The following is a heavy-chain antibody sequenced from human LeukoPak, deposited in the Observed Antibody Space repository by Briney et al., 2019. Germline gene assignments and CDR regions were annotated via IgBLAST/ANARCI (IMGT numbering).Heavy chain of an antibody. CDR2: IYPDDSDT. V-gene: IGHV5-51*01. CDR1: GYSFTSYW. Sequence: KDGESLKISCKGSGYSFTSYWIGWVRQMPGKGLEWMGIIYPDDSDTRYSPSFQGQVTISADRSINTTYLQWSSLKASATAMYYWATLSNIVSGNPDYWARGAVVT. CDR3: ATLSNIVSGNPDY. J-gene: IGHJ4*02. D-gene: IGHD2/OR15-2a*01.